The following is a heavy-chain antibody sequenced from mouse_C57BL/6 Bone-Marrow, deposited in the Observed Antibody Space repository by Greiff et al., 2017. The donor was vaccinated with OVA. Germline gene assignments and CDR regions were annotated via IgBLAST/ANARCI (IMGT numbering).Heavy chain of an antibody. CDR1: GYTFTSYW. D-gene: IGHD1-1*01. V-gene: IGHV1-69*01. CDR2: IDPSDSYT. J-gene: IGHJ3*01. CDR3: ARSSPFAY. Sequence: QVQLQQSGAELVMPGASVKLSCKASGYTFTSYWMHWVKQRPGQGLEWIGEIDPSDSYTNYNQKFKGKSTLTVDKSSSTAYMQLSSLTSEDSAVYYCARSSPFAYWGQGTLVTVSA.